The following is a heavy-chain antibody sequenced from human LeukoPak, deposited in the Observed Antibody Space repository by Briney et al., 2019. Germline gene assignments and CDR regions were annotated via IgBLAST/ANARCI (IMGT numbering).Heavy chain of an antibody. J-gene: IGHJ3*02. D-gene: IGHD5-18*01. Sequence: SQTLSLTCAISGDSVSSNSAAWNWIRQSPSRGLEWLGRTYYRSKWYNDYAVSVKSRITINPDTSKNQFSLQLDSVTPEDTAVYYCARDSPEAGTDTAMVAPVAFDIWGQGTMVTVSS. CDR3: ARDSPEAGTDTAMVAPVAFDI. CDR2: TYYRSKWYN. V-gene: IGHV6-1*01. CDR1: GDSVSSNSAA.